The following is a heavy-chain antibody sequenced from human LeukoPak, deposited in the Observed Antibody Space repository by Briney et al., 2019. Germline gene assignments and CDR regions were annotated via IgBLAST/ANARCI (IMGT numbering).Heavy chain of an antibody. Sequence: GGSLRLSCAASGFTFSSYAMSWVRQAPGKGLEWVSGISGSGDNTYYADSVKGRFTISRDNSKTTLYVQVNSLGTEDTAAYYCAKGSYYDSSGSFYFDYWGQGTLVTVSS. V-gene: IGHV3-23*01. CDR3: AKGSYYDSSGSFYFDY. CDR1: GFTFSSYA. J-gene: IGHJ4*02. D-gene: IGHD3-22*01. CDR2: ISGSGDNT.